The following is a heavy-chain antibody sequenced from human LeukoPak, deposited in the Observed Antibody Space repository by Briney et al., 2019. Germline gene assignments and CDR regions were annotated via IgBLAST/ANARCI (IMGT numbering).Heavy chain of an antibody. V-gene: IGHV3-15*01. CDR2: VKTNAEGGTI. D-gene: IGHD3/OR15-3a*01. Sequence: PGGSLRLSCVGSGFTYSTAWMIWVRQAPGKGLEWVGRVKTNAEGGTIDYSAPVKGRFTITRDDSRNTVHQQMNSLKIEDTVVYYCTTEDFWGQGTLVTVSS. CDR1: GFTYSTAW. J-gene: IGHJ3*01. CDR3: TTEDF.